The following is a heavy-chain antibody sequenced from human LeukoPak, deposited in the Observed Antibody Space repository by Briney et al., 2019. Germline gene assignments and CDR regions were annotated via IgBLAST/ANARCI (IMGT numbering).Heavy chain of an antibody. J-gene: IGHJ5*02. CDR2: ISYDGSNK. D-gene: IGHD3-22*01. CDR3: ARDFYDSSGYYYVSWFDP. V-gene: IGHV3-30*04. CDR1: GFTFSSYA. Sequence: GGSLRLSCAASGFTFSSYAMHWVRQAPGKGLEWVAVISYDGSNKYYADSVKGRFTISRDNSKNTLYLQMNSLRAEDTAVYYCARDFYDSSGYYYVSWFDPWGQGTLDTVSS.